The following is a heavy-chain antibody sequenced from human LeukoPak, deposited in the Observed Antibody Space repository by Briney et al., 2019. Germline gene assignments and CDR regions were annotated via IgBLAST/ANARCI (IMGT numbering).Heavy chain of an antibody. D-gene: IGHD1-1*01. CDR2: IIPIFGTA. CDR3: ARDTPANWDDGIY. J-gene: IGHJ4*02. V-gene: IGHV1-69*05. CDR1: GYTFTTYG. Sequence: SVKVSCKTSGYTFTTYGISWVRQAPGQGLEWMGGIIPIFGTANYAQKFQGRVTITTDESTSTAYMELSSLRSEDTAVYYCARDTPANWDDGIYWGQGTLVIVSS.